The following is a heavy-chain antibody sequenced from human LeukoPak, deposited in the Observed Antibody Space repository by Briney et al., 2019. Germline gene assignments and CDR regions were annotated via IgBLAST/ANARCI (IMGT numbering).Heavy chain of an antibody. CDR2: IIPIFGTA. V-gene: IGHV1-69*13. CDR3: ARVNDYVWGSYRYFDY. J-gene: IGHJ4*02. D-gene: IGHD3-16*02. Sequence: SVKVSCKASGGTFSSYAISWVRQAPGQGLEWMGGIIPIFGTANYAQKFQGRVTITADESTSTAYMELSSLRSEDTAVYYCARVNDYVWGSYRYFDYWGQGTLVTVSS. CDR1: GGTFSSYA.